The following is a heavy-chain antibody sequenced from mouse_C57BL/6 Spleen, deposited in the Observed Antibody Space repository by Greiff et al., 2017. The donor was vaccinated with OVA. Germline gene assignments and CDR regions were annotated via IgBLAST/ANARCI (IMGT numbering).Heavy chain of an antibody. J-gene: IGHJ1*03. CDR2: IYPGGGNT. D-gene: IGHD1-1*01. CDR1: GYTFTDYC. CDR3: AREGDYYGSSSHWYLDV. V-gene: IGHV1-84*01. Sequence: QVQLQQSGPELVKPGASVKISCKASGYTFTDYCINWVKQRPGQGLEWIGWIYPGGGNTKYNEKFKGKATLTVDTSSSTAYMQLSSLTSEDSAGYLCAREGDYYGSSSHWYLDVWGTGTTVTVSS.